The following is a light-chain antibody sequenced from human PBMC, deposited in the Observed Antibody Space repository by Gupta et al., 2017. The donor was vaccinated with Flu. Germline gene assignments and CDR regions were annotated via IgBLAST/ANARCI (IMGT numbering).Light chain of an antibody. CDR1: QSVSSY. CDR3: QQRSNWLGRALT. CDR2: DAS. Sequence: EIVLTQSPATLSLSPGERATLSCRASQSVSSYLAWYQQKPGQAPRLLIYDASNRATGIPARFSGSGSGTDFTLTISSLEPEDFAVYYCQQRSNWLGRALTFGPGTKVDIK. V-gene: IGKV3-11*01. J-gene: IGKJ3*01.